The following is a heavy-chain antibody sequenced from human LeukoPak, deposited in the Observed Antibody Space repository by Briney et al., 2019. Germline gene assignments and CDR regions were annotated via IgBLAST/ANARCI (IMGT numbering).Heavy chain of an antibody. CDR2: INNGGGSK. Sequence: QPGGSLRLSCAASRFTFSDYSMNCVRHNPRKGLEWVSYINNGGGSKYYADSVKGRFTISRDNAKNSMYLQMNSLRDDDTAVYYCARDYYGSGTYSPFDYWGQGTLVTVSS. V-gene: IGHV3-48*02. D-gene: IGHD3-10*01. CDR1: RFTFSDYS. CDR3: ARDYYGSGTYSPFDY. J-gene: IGHJ4*02.